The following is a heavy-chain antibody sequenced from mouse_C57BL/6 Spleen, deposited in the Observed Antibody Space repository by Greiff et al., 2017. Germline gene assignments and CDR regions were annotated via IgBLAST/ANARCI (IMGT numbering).Heavy chain of an antibody. CDR2: IYPRSGNT. Sequence: VQLQQSGAELARPGASVKLSCKASGYTFTSYGISWVKQRTGQGLEWIGEIYPRSGNTYYNEKFKGKATLTADKSSSTAYMELRSLTSEDSAVYFCAQTGNWYFDVWGTGTTVTVSS. D-gene: IGHD4-1*01. V-gene: IGHV1-81*01. CDR3: AQTGNWYFDV. J-gene: IGHJ1*03. CDR1: GYTFTSYG.